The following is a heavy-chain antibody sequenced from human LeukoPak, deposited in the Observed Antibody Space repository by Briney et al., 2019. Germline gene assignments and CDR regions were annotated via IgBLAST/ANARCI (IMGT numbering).Heavy chain of an antibody. D-gene: IGHD3-16*01. Sequence: SETLSLTCTGSGGSISSHYWSWIRQPPGKGLEWIGYIYYSGSTHYNPSLRSRVTISVDSSKDQISLKLSSVTAADTAVYYCARGSGGSIDSWGQGTLVTVSS. J-gene: IGHJ4*02. CDR1: GGSISSHY. CDR2: IYYSGST. CDR3: ARGSGGSIDS. V-gene: IGHV4-59*11.